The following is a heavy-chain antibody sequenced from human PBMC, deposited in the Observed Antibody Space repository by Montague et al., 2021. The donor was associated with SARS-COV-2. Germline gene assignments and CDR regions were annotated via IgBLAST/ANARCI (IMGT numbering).Heavy chain of an antibody. V-gene: IGHV3-33*01. J-gene: IGHJ3*02. CDR2: IWYDGSNK. CDR1: GFTFSSYG. CDR3: AAQITMIDYAFDI. Sequence: SLRLSCAASGFTFSSYGMHWVRQAPGKGLEWVAVIWYDGSNKYYADSVKGRFTISRDNSKNTLYLQMNSLRAEDTAVYYCAAQITMIDYAFDIWGRGTMVTVSS. D-gene: IGHD3-22*01.